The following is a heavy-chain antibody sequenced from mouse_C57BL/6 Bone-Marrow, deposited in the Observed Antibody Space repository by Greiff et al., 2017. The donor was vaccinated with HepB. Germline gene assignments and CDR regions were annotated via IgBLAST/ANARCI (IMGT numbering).Heavy chain of an antibody. Sequence: EVQGVESGGGLVQPGGSLKLSCAASGFTFSDYYMYWVRQTPEKRLEWVAYISNGGGSTYYPDTVKGRFTISRDNAKNTLYLQMSRLKSEDTAMYYCARRSIYYGYDVDYAMDYWGQGTSVTVSS. CDR1: GFTFSDYY. D-gene: IGHD2-2*01. J-gene: IGHJ4*01. V-gene: IGHV5-12*01. CDR2: ISNGGGST. CDR3: ARRSIYYGYDVDYAMDY.